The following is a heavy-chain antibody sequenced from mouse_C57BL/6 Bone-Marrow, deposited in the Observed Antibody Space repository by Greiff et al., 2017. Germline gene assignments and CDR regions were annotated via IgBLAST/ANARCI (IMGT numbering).Heavy chain of an antibody. CDR1: GFNIKNTY. V-gene: IGHV14-3*01. CDR2: IDPANGNT. J-gene: IGHJ3*01. Sequence: EVQLQQSVAELVRPGASVKLSCTASGFNIKNTYMHWVKQRPEQGLEWIGRIDPANGNTKYAPNFQCKATITSETSSNTAYLQRSSLKAEDTAIYYCATAQAPLAYWGQGTLVTVSA. D-gene: IGHD3-2*02. CDR3: ATAQAPLAY.